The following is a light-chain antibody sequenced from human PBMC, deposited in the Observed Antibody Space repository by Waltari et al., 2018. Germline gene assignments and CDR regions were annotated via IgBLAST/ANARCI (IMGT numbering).Light chain of an antibody. Sequence: DIQMTQSPSTLSASVGDRVTITCRASQTISSWLAWYQQKPGKAPKLLTYKASTLESGVPSRFSGSGSATEFTLTISSLQPDDFATYYCQQYHSYSYTFGQGTRLEI. CDR2: KAS. CDR1: QTISSW. V-gene: IGKV1-5*03. CDR3: QQYHSYSYT. J-gene: IGKJ2*01.